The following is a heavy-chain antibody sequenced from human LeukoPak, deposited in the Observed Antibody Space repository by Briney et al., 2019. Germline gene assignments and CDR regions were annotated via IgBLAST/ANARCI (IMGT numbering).Heavy chain of an antibody. CDR3: ARLVVAATGNWFDP. CDR2: IYYSGST. Sequence: SGTLSLTCTVSGGSISSYYWSWIRQPPGKGLEWIGYIYYSGSTNYNPSLKSRVTISVDTSKNQFSLKLSSVTAADTAVYYCARLVVAATGNWFDPWGQGTLVTVSS. V-gene: IGHV4-59*08. D-gene: IGHD2-15*01. CDR1: GGSISSYY. J-gene: IGHJ5*02.